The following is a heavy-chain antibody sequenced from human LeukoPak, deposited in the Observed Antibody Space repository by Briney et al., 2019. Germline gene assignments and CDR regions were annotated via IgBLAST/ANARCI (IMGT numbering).Heavy chain of an antibody. J-gene: IGHJ6*03. Sequence: TLSLTCTVSGGSVSSGGYYWSWIRPYPGKGLEWIGYIYYSGSTYYNPSLKGRLTISLDTSTNQFSLKLGSVTAADTAVYYCATTAYYYYVDVWGKGTTVTVSS. V-gene: IGHV4-31*03. CDR1: GGSVSSGGYY. CDR2: IYYSGST. CDR3: ATTAYYYYVDV. D-gene: IGHD1-26*01.